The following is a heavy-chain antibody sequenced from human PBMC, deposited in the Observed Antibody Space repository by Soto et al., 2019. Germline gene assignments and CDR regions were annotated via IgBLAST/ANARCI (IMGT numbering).Heavy chain of an antibody. J-gene: IGHJ4*02. CDR1: GGSISSYY. Sequence: TLSLTCTVSGGSISSYYWSWIRQPPGKGLEWIGYIYYSGSTNYNPSLKSRVTISVDTSKNQFSLKLSSVTAADTAVYYCARVAYDSGYDYWGQGTLVTVSS. V-gene: IGHV4-59*01. CDR2: IYYSGST. CDR3: ARVAYDSGYDY. D-gene: IGHD3-3*01.